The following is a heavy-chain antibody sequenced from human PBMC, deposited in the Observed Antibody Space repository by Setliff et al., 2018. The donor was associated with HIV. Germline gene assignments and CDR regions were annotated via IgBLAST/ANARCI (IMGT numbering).Heavy chain of an antibody. J-gene: IGHJ4*02. Sequence: VKVSCKAAGGTFSGHAINWVRQAPGQGLEWVGWINPNSGVTKSAQKFQGRVTMTRDPSISTVYMELTSLTSDDTAVYYCARWIGSSIYYFDSWGQGTLVTVSS. CDR3: ARWIGSSIYYFDS. V-gene: IGHV1-2*02. CDR2: INPNSGVT. D-gene: IGHD2-2*03. CDR1: GGTFSGHA.